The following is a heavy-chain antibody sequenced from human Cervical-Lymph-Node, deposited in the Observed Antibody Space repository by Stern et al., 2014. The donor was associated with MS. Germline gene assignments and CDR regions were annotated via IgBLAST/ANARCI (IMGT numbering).Heavy chain of an antibody. CDR3: ARRSRSGWADT. J-gene: IGHJ5*02. CDR2: IYPSDSDA. V-gene: IGHV5-51*01. D-gene: IGHD6-19*01. Sequence: VQLVESGPEVKKPGESLKISCKGSGYMFSTYRNVWVRQMPGKGLEWMGNIYPSDSDARYSPSFQGQVTMSADKSIGTVHLQWNSLRASDTAIYYCARRSRSGWADTWGQGTLVTVSS. CDR1: GYMFSTYR.